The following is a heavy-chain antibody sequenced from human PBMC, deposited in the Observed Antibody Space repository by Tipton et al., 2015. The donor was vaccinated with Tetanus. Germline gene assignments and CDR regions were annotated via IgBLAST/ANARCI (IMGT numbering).Heavy chain of an antibody. CDR2: ISYDGKSH. Sequence: SLRLSCAASGFSFRIYGMHWVRQAPGKGLEWMAFISYDGKSHFYANSVRGRFTISRDNSNNTVYLQMRRLRAEDTAIYYCVKLQLRVLGGNYWGQATLIAVSS. V-gene: IGHV3-30*18. CDR1: GFSFRIYG. CDR3: VKLQLRVLGGNY. J-gene: IGHJ4*01. D-gene: IGHD3-16*01.